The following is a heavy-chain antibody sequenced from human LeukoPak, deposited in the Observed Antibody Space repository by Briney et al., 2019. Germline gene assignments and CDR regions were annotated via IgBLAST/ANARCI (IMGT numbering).Heavy chain of an antibody. CDR1: GFTFSSYW. J-gene: IGHJ1*01. CDR2: INSDGSST. V-gene: IGHV3-74*01. D-gene: IGHD6-19*01. CDR3: AREGYSSGWYQARPTE. Sequence: GGSLRLSCAASGFTFSSYWMHWVRQAPGKGLVWVSRINSDGSSTSYADSVKGRFTISRDNAKNTLYLQMNSLRAEDTAVYYCAREGYSSGWYQARPTEWGQGTLVTVSS.